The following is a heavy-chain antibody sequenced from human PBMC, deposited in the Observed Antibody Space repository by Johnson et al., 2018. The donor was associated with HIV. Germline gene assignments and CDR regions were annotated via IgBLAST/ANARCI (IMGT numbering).Heavy chain of an antibody. V-gene: IGHV3-13*01. Sequence: VQLVESGGGLIQPGGSLRLSCAASGFTFSNYDMYWVRQPTGKGLEWVSGLGTAGDTYYAGPLKGRFTISREDAKNSLYLQMNSLRAGDTAVYYCARASYYYGSADIWGQGTMVTVSS. D-gene: IGHD3-10*01. CDR1: GFTFSNYD. J-gene: IGHJ3*02. CDR3: ARASYYYGSADI. CDR2: LGTAGDT.